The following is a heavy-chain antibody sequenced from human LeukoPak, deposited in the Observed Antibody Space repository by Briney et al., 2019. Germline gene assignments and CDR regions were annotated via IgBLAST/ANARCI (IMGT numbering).Heavy chain of an antibody. Sequence: ASVKVSCKASGGTFSSYAISWVRQAPGQGLEWMGGIIPIFGTANYAQKFQGRVTITADEPTSTAYMELSSLRSEDTAVYYCTRMGSSWDYYGMDVWGQGTTVTVSS. CDR1: GGTFSSYA. D-gene: IGHD6-13*01. CDR3: TRMGSSWDYYGMDV. CDR2: IIPIFGTA. J-gene: IGHJ6*02. V-gene: IGHV1-69*13.